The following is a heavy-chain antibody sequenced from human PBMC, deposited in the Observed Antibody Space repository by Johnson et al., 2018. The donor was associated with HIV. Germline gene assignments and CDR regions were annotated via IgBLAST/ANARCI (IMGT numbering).Heavy chain of an antibody. CDR3: AKDRAVAGYDAFDI. J-gene: IGHJ3*02. CDR1: GFTFDDYA. D-gene: IGHD6-19*01. V-gene: IGHV3-9*01. Sequence: VQLVESGGGLVQPGRSLRLSCAASGFTFDDYAMHWVRQAPGKGLEWVSGISWNSGSIGYADSVKGRFTISRDNAKNSLYLQMNSLRAEETALYYCAKDRAVAGYDAFDICGQGTMVTVSS. CDR2: ISWNSGSI.